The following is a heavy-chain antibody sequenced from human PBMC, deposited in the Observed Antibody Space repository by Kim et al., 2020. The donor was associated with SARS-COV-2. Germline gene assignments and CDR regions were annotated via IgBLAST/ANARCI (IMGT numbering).Heavy chain of an antibody. CDR3: ARGVRGAYYGSGSYSWFDP. CDR1: GGSFSGYY. CDR2: INHSGST. J-gene: IGHJ5*02. Sequence: SETLSLTCAVYGGSFSGYYWSWIRQPPGKGLEWIGEINHSGSTNYNPSLKSRVTISVDTSKNQFSLKLSSVTAADTAVYYCARGVRGAYYGSGSYSWFDPWGQGTLVTVSS. V-gene: IGHV4-34*01. D-gene: IGHD3-10*01.